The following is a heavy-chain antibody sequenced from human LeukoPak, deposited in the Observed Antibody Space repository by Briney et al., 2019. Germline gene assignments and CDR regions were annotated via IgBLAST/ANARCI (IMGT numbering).Heavy chain of an antibody. D-gene: IGHD6-6*01. CDR3: ARDSSSPRVKYFQH. J-gene: IGHJ1*01. CDR2: INTSGST. Sequence: SETLSLTCTVSGGSISSGSYYWSWIRQPAGKGLEWIGRINTSGSTNYNPSLKSRVTISVDTSKNRFSLKLNSVTAADTAVYYCARDSSSPRVKYFQHWGQGTLVTVSS. V-gene: IGHV4-61*02. CDR1: GGSISSGSYY.